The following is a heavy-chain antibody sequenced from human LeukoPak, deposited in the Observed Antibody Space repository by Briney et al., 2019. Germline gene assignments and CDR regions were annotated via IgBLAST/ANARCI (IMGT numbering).Heavy chain of an antibody. J-gene: IGHJ5*02. CDR3: ARRAVVAATRNWFDP. CDR1: GGSISSSSYY. Sequence: PSETLSLTRTVSGGSISSSSYYWGWIRQPPGKGLEWIGSIYYSGSTYYNPSLKSRVTISVDTSKNQFSLKLSSVTAADTAVYYCARRAVVAATRNWFDPWGQGTLVTVSS. CDR2: IYYSGST. D-gene: IGHD2-15*01. V-gene: IGHV4-39*01.